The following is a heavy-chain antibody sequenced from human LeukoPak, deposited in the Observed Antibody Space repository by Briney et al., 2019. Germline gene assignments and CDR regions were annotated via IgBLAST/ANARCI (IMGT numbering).Heavy chain of an antibody. V-gene: IGHV3-7*01. J-gene: IGHJ4*02. CDR1: GFTFSNYW. CDR3: ARIGYSSSSIDH. D-gene: IGHD6-6*01. Sequence: GSLRLSCAASGFTFSNYWMSWVRQAPGKGLEWVANIKEDGTVKYYVESLKGRFTISRDNSKNSLYLQVSSLRVEDRAVYYCARIGYSSSSIDHLGQGTLVTVSS. CDR2: IKEDGTVK.